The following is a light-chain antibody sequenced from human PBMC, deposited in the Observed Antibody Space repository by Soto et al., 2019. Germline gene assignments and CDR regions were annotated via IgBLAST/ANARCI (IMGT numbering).Light chain of an antibody. V-gene: IGKV3-20*01. J-gene: IGKJ1*01. CDR1: HSISSNY. Sequence: EIVLTQSPGTLSLSPGERATLSCRASHSISSNYLAWYQQKPGQAPRLLIYGASRRATGIPERFSGSGSGTDFTLPITRMEPEDFAVYYCQQYGSSLWTIGQGTKVELK. CDR2: GAS. CDR3: QQYGSSLWT.